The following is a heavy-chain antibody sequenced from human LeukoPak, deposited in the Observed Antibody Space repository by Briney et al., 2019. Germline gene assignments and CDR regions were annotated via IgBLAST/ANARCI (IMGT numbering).Heavy chain of an antibody. D-gene: IGHD1-7*01. J-gene: IGHJ4*02. CDR1: GFTFSIYW. V-gene: IGHV3-74*01. Sequence: GGSLRLSCEASGFTFSIYWMHWVRQAPGKGLEWISRISNDDRNIRYADSVKGRFTISRDNAKNSLYLQMNSLRAEDTAVYYCARDSGGDELPFDYWGQGTLVTVSS. CDR2: ISNDDRNI. CDR3: ARDSGGDELPFDY.